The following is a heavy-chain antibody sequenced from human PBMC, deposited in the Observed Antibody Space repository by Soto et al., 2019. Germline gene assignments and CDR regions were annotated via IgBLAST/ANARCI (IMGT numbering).Heavy chain of an antibody. D-gene: IGHD4-4*01. CDR2: IKQDGSEK. J-gene: IGHJ4*02. V-gene: IGHV3-7*05. CDR1: GFTFSSYW. Sequence: EVQLVESGGGLVQPGGSLRLSCAASGFTFSSYWMSWVRQAPGKGLEWVANIKQDGSEKYYVDSVKGRFTISRDNAKNSLYLQMNSLRAEDTAVYYCARDLPTVTPEGFDYWGQGTLVTVSS. CDR3: ARDLPTVTPEGFDY.